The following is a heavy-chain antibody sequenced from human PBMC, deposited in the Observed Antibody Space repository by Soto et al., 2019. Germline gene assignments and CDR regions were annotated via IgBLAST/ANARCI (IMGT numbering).Heavy chain of an antibody. CDR1: GYTFTSYY. J-gene: IGHJ4*02. CDR3: ARDGDFWRWDY. V-gene: IGHV1-46*01. CDR2: INPSDGST. D-gene: IGHD3-3*01. Sequence: QVQMVQSGAEVKKPGASVKVSCKASGYTFTSYYMHWVRQAPGQGLEWMGIINPSDGSTTYAQKFQGRVTMTRDTSTSTVYMELSSLRFADTAVYYCARDGDFWRWDYWGQGSQVTVSS.